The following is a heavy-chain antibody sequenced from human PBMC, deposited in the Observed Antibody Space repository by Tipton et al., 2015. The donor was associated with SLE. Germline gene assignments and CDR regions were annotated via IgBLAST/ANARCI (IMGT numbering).Heavy chain of an antibody. CDR1: GFTVSSNY. D-gene: IGHD3-16*01. CDR2: IYSGGST. CDR3: AREGGEGRDAFDI. V-gene: IGHV3-66*02. J-gene: IGHJ3*02. Sequence: GSLRLSCAASGFTVSSNYMSWVRQAPGKGLEWVSVIYSGGSTYYADSVKGRFTISRDNSKNTLYLQMNSLRAEDTAVYYCAREGGEGRDAFDIWGQGTMVTVSS.